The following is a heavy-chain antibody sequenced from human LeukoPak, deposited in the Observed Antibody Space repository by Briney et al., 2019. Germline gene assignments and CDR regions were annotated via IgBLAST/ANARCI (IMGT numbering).Heavy chain of an antibody. CDR1: GFTFSSYS. CDR3: ARDLRYSSSWHGNY. V-gene: IGHV3-21*01. Sequence: SGGSLSPSCAAAGFTFSSYSMNSVRLAPGKWLEWVSSISSSSSYIYYADSVKGRFTISRDNAKNSLYLQMSSLRAEDTAVYYCARDLRYSSSWHGNYWGQGTLVTVSS. CDR2: ISSSSSYI. J-gene: IGHJ4*02. D-gene: IGHD6-13*01.